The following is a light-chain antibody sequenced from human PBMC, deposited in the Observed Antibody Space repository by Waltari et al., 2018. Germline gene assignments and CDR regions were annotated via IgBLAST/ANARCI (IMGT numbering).Light chain of an antibody. CDR3: QHHFRLPAT. V-gene: IGKV3-20*01. CDR2: GAS. CDR1: QSISRS. Sequence: IMLTQSPGTLSLSQGERATLSCRASQSISRSLAWYQQKPGQAPRLLIYGASTRATGIPDRFSGSGSGTDFSLTISGLEPEDSAVYYCQHHFRLPATFGQGTKVEIK. J-gene: IGKJ1*01.